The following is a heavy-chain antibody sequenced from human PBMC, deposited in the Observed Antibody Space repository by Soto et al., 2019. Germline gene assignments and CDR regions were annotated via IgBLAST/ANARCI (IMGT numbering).Heavy chain of an antibody. Sequence: GGSLRLSCAASGFTFSSYAMHWVRQAPGKGLEYVSAISSNGGSTYYANSVKGRFTISRDNSKNTLYLQMGSLRAEDMAVYYCARAPNWNPHFDYWGQGTLVTVSS. J-gene: IGHJ4*02. CDR3: ARAPNWNPHFDY. D-gene: IGHD1-20*01. V-gene: IGHV3-64*01. CDR2: ISSNGGST. CDR1: GFTFSSYA.